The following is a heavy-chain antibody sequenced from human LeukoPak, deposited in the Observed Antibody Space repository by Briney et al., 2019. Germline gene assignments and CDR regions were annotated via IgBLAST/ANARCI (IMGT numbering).Heavy chain of an antibody. Sequence: GSLRLSCAVSGGSISSYYWSWIRQPPGKGLEWIGYIYYSGSTNYNPSLKSRVTISVDTSKNQFSLKLSSVTAADTAVYYCARRTRHLVMITFGGVDYWGQGTLVTVSS. V-gene: IGHV4-59*12. J-gene: IGHJ4*02. CDR2: IYYSGST. CDR3: ARRTRHLVMITFGGVDY. CDR1: GGSISSYY. D-gene: IGHD3-16*01.